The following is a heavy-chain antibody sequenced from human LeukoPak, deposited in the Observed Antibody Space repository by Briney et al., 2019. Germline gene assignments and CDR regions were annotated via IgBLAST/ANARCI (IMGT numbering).Heavy chain of an antibody. CDR1: GYTFSTYG. CDR2: ISTYNGNT. J-gene: IGHJ4*02. D-gene: IGHD5-12*01. Sequence: GASVKVSCKASGYTFSTYGISWVRQAPGQGLEWKGWISTYNGNTNYAQKLQGRVTMTTDTSTSTAYMELRSLRSDDTAVYYCARGTTADIDYWGQGTLVTVSS. V-gene: IGHV1-18*01. CDR3: ARGTTADIDY.